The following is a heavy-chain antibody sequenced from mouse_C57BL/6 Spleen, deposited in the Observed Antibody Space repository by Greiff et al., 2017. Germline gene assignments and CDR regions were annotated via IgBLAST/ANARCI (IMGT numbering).Heavy chain of an antibody. CDR3: ARSPSYYSMDY. V-gene: IGHV1-59*01. CDR2: IDPSDSYT. Sequence: QVQLQQPGAELVRPGTSVKLSCKASGYTFTSYWMHWVKQRPGQGLEWIGVIDPSDSYTNYNQKFKGKATLTVDTSSSTAYMQLSSLTSEDSAVYYCARSPSYYSMDYWVQGTSVTVSS. D-gene: IGHD1-1*01. J-gene: IGHJ4*01. CDR1: GYTFTSYW.